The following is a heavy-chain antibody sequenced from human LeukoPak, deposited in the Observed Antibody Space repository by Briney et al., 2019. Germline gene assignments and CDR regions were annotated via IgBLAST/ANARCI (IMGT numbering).Heavy chain of an antibody. V-gene: IGHV3-13*01. J-gene: IGHJ2*01. CDR2: IGTAGDT. CDR3: ARAEGFGYFDL. CDR1: GFTFSSYD. Sequence: GGSLRLSCAASGFTFSSYDMHWVRKATGKGLEWVSAIGTAGDTYYLGSVKGRFTISRENAKNSLYLQMNSLRAGDTAVYYCARAEGFGYFDLWGRGTLVTVSS. D-gene: IGHD2-15*01.